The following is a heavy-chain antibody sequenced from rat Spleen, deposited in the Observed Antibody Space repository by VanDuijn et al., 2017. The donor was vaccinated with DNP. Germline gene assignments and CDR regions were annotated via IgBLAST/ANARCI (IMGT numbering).Heavy chain of an antibody. CDR3: VRWVRALDY. Sequence: EVQLQESGPGLLRPSQSLSLTCSVTGYSITSNYWGWIRKFPGNKMEWIGHIGYSGSTTYNPSLKSRISITRDTSKNQFFLQLNSVTTEDTATYYCVRWVRALDYWGQGVMVTVSS. CDR1: GYSITSNY. V-gene: IGHV3-1*01. CDR2: IGYSGST. D-gene: IGHD4-1*01. J-gene: IGHJ2*01.